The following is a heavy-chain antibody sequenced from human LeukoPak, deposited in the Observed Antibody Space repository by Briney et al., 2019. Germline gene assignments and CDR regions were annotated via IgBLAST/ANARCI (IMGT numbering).Heavy chain of an antibody. CDR1: GFTFSSYA. CDR2: ISGSGGST. J-gene: IGHJ4*01. V-gene: IGHV3-23*01. D-gene: IGHD3-3*01. Sequence: GGSLRLSCAASGFTFSSYAMSWVRQAPGKGLEWVSAISGSGGSTYYADSVKGRFTISRDNSKNTLYLQMNSLRAEDTAVYYCAKKNYDPTIAYFAYGAKETLAPSPQ. CDR3: AKKNYDPTIAYFAY.